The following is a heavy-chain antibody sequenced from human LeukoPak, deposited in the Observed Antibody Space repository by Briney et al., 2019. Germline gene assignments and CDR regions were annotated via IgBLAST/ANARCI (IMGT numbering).Heavy chain of an antibody. CDR2: INHSGST. V-gene: IGHV4-34*01. J-gene: IGHJ4*02. CDR1: GGSFSGYY. CDR3: ASLSSGWYWDLDY. Sequence: SETLSLTCAVYGGSFSGYYWSWIRQPPGKGLEWIGEINHSGSTNYNPSLKSRVTISVDTSKNQFSLKLSSVTAADTSVYYCASLSSGWYWDLDYWGQGTLVTVSS. D-gene: IGHD6-19*01.